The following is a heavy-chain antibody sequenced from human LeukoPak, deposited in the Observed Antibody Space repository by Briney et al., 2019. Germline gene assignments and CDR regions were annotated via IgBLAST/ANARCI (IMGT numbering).Heavy chain of an antibody. V-gene: IGHV3-21*01. Sequence: AGGSLRLSCTASGFTFSSYSMNWVRQAPGKGLEWVSSISSSSSYIYYADSVKGRFTISRDNAKNSLYLQMNSLRAEDTAVYYCARRYRNAFDIWGQGTTVTVSS. J-gene: IGHJ3*02. D-gene: IGHD1-1*01. CDR1: GFTFSSYS. CDR3: ARRYRNAFDI. CDR2: ISSSSSYI.